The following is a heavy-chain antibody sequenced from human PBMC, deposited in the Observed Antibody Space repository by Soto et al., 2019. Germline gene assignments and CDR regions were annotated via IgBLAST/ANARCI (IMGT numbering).Heavy chain of an antibody. V-gene: IGHV3-7*03. CDR3: ARDIMGGTFDI. D-gene: IGHD2-8*01. Sequence: GGSLRLSCAASGFTFSSYAMSWVRQAPGKGLEWVSNINGGGSRKYYVDSVKGRFTISRDNAKNTVYLQMNSLRGEDAAVYYCARDIMGGTFDIWGQGTLVTVSS. J-gene: IGHJ3*02. CDR2: INGGGSRK. CDR1: GFTFSSYA.